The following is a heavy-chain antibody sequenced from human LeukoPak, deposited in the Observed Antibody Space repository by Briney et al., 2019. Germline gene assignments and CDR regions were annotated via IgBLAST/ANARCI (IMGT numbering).Heavy chain of an antibody. CDR3: ARDRNTDFWSGYYTNYFDY. V-gene: IGHV3-30*02. Sequence: GGSLRLSCAASGFTFSSYGMHWVRQAPGKGLEWVAFIRYDGSNKYYADSVKGRFTISRDNSKNSLYLQMNSLRAEDTAVYYCARDRNTDFWSGYYTNYFDYWGQGTLVTVSS. J-gene: IGHJ4*02. CDR2: IRYDGSNK. CDR1: GFTFSSYG. D-gene: IGHD3-3*01.